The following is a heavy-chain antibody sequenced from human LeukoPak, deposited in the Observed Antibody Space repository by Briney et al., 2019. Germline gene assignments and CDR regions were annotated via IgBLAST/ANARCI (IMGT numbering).Heavy chain of an antibody. Sequence: SETLSLTCTVSGGSIISSSYYLGWIRQPPGKGLEWIGTIYYSGSTYYNPSLKSRVTISVDTSKNQFSLKVSSVTAADTAVYYCAIIAGRSSPLDYWGQGTLVTVSP. CDR3: AIIAGRSSPLDY. V-gene: IGHV4-39*07. J-gene: IGHJ4*02. CDR1: GGSIISSSYY. CDR2: IYYSGST. D-gene: IGHD1-26*01.